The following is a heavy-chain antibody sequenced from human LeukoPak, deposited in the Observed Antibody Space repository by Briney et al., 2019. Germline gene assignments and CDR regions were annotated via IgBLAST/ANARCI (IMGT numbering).Heavy chain of an antibody. J-gene: IGHJ5*02. Sequence: SVKVSCKASGGTFSSYAISWVRQAPGQGHEWMGGIIPIFGTANYAQKFQGRVTITADESTSTAYMELSSLRSEDTAVYYCARDQGDYVWGSYRPNWFDLWGQGTLVTVSS. CDR2: IIPIFGTA. V-gene: IGHV1-69*13. D-gene: IGHD3-16*02. CDR3: ARDQGDYVWGSYRPNWFDL. CDR1: GGTFSSYA.